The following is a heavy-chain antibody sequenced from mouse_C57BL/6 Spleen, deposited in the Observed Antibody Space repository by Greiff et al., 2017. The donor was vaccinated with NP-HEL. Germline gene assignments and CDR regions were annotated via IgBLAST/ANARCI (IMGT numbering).Heavy chain of an antibody. CDR3: AMGDYYGSSYFDY. V-gene: IGHV1-9*01. J-gene: IGHJ2*01. CDR2: ILPGSGST. Sequence: QVQLQQSGAELMKPGASVKLSCKATGYTFTGYWIEWVKQRPGHGLEWIGEILPGSGSTNYNEKFKGKATFTADTSSNTAYLQLSSLTTEYSAIYYGAMGDYYGSSYFDYWGQGTTLTVSS. D-gene: IGHD1-1*01. CDR1: GYTFTGYW.